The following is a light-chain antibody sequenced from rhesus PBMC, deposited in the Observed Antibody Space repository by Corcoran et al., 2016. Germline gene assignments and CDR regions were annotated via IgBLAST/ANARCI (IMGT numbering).Light chain of an antibody. J-gene: IGKJ1*01. CDR2: DAS. CDR3: QQHKTYPPA. CDR1: QGIGKY. V-gene: IGKV1-25*01. Sequence: DIQMTQSPSSLSASVGDTVTITCQASQGIGKYLAWYQLKPENAPKFLIYDASTLQSGVPSRFRGNGSGTEFSLTISSLQPEDFATYYCQQHKTYPPAFGPGTKVEI.